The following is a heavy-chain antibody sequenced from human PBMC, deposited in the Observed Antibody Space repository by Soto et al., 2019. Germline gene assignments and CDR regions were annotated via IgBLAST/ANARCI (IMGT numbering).Heavy chain of an antibody. J-gene: IGHJ6*02. CDR2: VDYSGNS. CDR3: AGILFTVAGRLYFDF. V-gene: IGHV4-59*01. Sequence: SETLSLTCTVSGGSINTYYCSWIRRPPGKGLEWIGYVDYSGNSDSSPSLKSRVTISIETSKKQVSLKLNSVTAADTAVYYCAGILFTVAGRLYFDFWGQGITVTVSS. D-gene: IGHD6-19*01. CDR1: GGSINTYY.